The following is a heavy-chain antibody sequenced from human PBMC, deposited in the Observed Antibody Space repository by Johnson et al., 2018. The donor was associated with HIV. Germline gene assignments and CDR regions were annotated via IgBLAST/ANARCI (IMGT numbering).Heavy chain of an antibody. CDR2: IWYDGSEK. D-gene: IGHD2-15*01. CDR3: ARVDGMTWYSRDAAFDI. Sequence: QVQLVESGGGVVQPGRSLRLSCAASGFTFSSYGMHWARQAPGKGLEWVAVIWYDGSEKYYVDSVKGRFTISRDNAKTSLYLQMNSLRAEETAVYYCARVDGMTWYSRDAAFDIWGQGTMVTVSS. CDR1: GFTFSSYG. V-gene: IGHV3-33*01. J-gene: IGHJ3*02.